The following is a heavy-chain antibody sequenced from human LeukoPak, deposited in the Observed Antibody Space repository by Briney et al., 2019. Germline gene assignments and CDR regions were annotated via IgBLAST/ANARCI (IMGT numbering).Heavy chain of an antibody. J-gene: IGHJ2*01. CDR2: IYYSGST. CDR3: ARVDSSGYYWGSGDYWYFDL. CDR1: GGSISSSSYY. Sequence: SETLSLTCTVSGGSISSSSYYWGWIRQPPGKGLGWIGGIYYSGSTYYNPSLKSRVTISVDTSKNQFSLKLSSVTAADAAVYYCARVDSSGYYWGSGDYWYFDLWGRGTLVTVSS. D-gene: IGHD3-22*01. V-gene: IGHV4-39*01.